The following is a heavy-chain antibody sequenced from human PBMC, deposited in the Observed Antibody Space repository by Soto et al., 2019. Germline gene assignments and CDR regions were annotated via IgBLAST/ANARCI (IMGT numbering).Heavy chain of an antibody. D-gene: IGHD6-13*01. Sequence: GASVKVSCKASGGTFSSYAISWVRQAPGQGLEWMGGIIPIFGTANYAQKFQGRVTITADGSTSTAYMELSSLRSEDTAVYYRARASQPDYYYYYGMDVWGQGTTVTVSS. CDR2: IIPIFGTA. J-gene: IGHJ6*02. V-gene: IGHV1-69*13. CDR1: GGTFSSYA. CDR3: ARASQPDYYYYYGMDV.